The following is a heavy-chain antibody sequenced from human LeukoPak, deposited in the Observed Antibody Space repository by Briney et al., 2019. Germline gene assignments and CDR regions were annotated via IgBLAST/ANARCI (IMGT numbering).Heavy chain of an antibody. V-gene: IGHV4-30-4*08. Sequence: SETLSLTCAVYGGSFSGYYWSWIRQPPGKGLEWIGYIYYSGSTYYNPSLKSRVTISVDTSKNQFSLKLSSVTAADTAVHYCARSYYYDAFEYGMDVWGQGTTVTVSS. J-gene: IGHJ6*02. CDR3: ARSYYYDAFEYGMDV. D-gene: IGHD3-22*01. CDR1: GGSFSGYY. CDR2: IYYSGST.